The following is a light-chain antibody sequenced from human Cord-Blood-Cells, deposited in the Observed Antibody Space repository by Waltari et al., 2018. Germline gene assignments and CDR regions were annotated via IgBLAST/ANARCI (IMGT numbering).Light chain of an antibody. CDR2: QDS. Sequence: YERTQPPSVSVSPGQTASITCSGDKLGDKYACWYQQKPGQSPVLVIYQDSKRPSGIPERFSGSNSGNTATLTISGTQAMDEADYYCQAWDSSTVVFGGGTKLTVL. CDR3: QAWDSSTVV. V-gene: IGLV3-1*01. J-gene: IGLJ2*01. CDR1: KLGDKY.